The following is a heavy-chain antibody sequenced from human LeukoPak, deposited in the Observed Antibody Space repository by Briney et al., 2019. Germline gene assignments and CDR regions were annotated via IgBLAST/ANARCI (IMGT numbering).Heavy chain of an antibody. CDR3: ARDPHYYDSSGYDEGEDY. CDR1: GGTFSSYA. D-gene: IGHD3-22*01. J-gene: IGHJ4*02. Sequence: GASVKVSCKASGGTFSSYAISWVRQAPGQGLEWMGGIIPIFGTANYAQKFQGRVTITADESTSTAYMELSSLRSEDTAVYYCARDPHYYDSSGYDEGEDYWGQGTLVTVSS. V-gene: IGHV1-69*13. CDR2: IIPIFGTA.